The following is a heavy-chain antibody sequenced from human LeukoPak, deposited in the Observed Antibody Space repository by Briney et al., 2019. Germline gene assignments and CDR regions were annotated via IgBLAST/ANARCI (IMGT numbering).Heavy chain of an antibody. CDR3: ATAPSTTIVVVPAALLY. J-gene: IGHJ4*02. CDR1: GYTLTELS. V-gene: IGHV1-24*01. CDR2: FDPEDGET. D-gene: IGHD2-2*01. Sequence: ASVKVSCKVSGYTLTELSMHWVRQAPGKGLEWMGGFDPEDGETIYAQKFQGRVTMTEDTSTDTAYMELSSLRSEDTAVYYCATAPSTTIVVVPAALLYWGQGTLVTVSS.